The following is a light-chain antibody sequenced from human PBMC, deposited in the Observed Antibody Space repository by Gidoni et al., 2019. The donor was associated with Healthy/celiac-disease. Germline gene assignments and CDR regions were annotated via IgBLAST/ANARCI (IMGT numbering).Light chain of an antibody. CDR2: DAS. CDR3: QQRSNWPRX. Sequence: EIVLTQSPATLSLSPGERATLSCRASQSVSSYLAWYQQKPGQAPRLLIYDASNRATGIPARFSGSGSGTDFTLTISSLEPEDFAVYHCQQRSNWPRXFXGGTKVEIK. CDR1: QSVSSY. V-gene: IGKV3-11*01. J-gene: IGKJ4*01.